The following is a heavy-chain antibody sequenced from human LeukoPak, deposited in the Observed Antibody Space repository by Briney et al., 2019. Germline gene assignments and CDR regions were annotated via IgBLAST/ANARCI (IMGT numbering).Heavy chain of an antibody. CDR3: TRELAYCGGDCEQWLFFDY. CDR2: IRSKAYGGTT. V-gene: IGHV3-49*03. J-gene: IGHJ4*02. D-gene: IGHD2-21*02. Sequence: GGSLRLSCTASGFTFGDYAMSWFRQAPGKGLEWVGFIRSKAYGGTTEYAASVKGRFTISRDDSKSIAYLQMNSLKTEDTAVYYCTRELAYCGGDCEQWLFFDYWGQGTLVTVSS. CDR1: GFTFGDYA.